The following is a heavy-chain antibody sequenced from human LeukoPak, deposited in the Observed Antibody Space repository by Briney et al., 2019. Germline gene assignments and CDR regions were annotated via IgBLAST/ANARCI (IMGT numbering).Heavy chain of an antibody. CDR1: GYTFTGYY. CDR3: AITTDIAVAASYFDY. V-gene: IGHV1-2*02. D-gene: IGHD6-19*01. Sequence: ASVKVSCKTSGYTFTGYYIHWVRQAPGQGLEWKGWFNPNSGDTNYAQKFQGTVTMTRDTSSSTAYMEVSRLRSDDTAVYYCAITTDIAVAASYFDYWGQGTLVTVSS. CDR2: FNPNSGDT. J-gene: IGHJ4*02.